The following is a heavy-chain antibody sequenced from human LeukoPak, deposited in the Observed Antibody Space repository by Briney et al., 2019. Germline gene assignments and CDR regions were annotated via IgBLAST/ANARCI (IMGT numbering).Heavy chain of an antibody. CDR2: MKPNSGNT. CDR1: GYTFTNYD. Sequence: ASVTVSCTASGYTFTNYDIKWGGPATGQGLGWRGWMKPNSGNTGYAQKFQGRVTMTRNTSISTADMELSSLRSEDTAVYYCARSFLPPYYYMDVWGKGTTVTVSS. D-gene: IGHD1-14*01. J-gene: IGHJ6*03. V-gene: IGHV1-8*01. CDR3: ARSFLPPYYYMDV.